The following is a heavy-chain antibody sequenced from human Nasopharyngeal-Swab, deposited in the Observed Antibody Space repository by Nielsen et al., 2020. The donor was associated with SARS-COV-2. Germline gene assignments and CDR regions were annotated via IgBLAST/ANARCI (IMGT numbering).Heavy chain of an antibody. Sequence: SETLSLTCTVSGGSISSSSYYWVWIRQPPGLGLEWIVSIFYSGNTYYTPSLKSRVTISVDTSKNQFSLKLTSVTAADTAGYYCERHVRQGLVLTDYWGQGTLVTVSS. J-gene: IGHJ4*02. D-gene: IGHD3/OR15-3a*01. CDR3: ERHVRQGLVLTDY. CDR1: GGSISSSSYY. CDR2: IFYSGNT. V-gene: IGHV4-39*01.